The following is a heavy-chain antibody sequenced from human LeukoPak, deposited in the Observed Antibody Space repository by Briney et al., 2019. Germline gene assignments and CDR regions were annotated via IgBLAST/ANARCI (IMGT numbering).Heavy chain of an antibody. V-gene: IGHV4/OR15-8*01. CDR2: IYHSGSA. CDR1: GDSITSSNW. CDR3: ARICCGSSSCYYFDY. J-gene: IGHJ4*02. D-gene: IGHD2-2*01. Sequence: PSETLSLTCAVSGDSITSSNWWTWVRQPPGKGLEWIGEIYHSGSANYNPSLQSRVTMSVDKSKNLFSLKLTSVTAADTAMYYCARICCGSSSCYYFDYWGQGILVTVSS.